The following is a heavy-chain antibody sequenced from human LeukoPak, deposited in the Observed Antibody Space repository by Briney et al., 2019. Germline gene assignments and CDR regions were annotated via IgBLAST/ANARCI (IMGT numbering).Heavy chain of an antibody. CDR1: GFTFGDYA. J-gene: IGHJ4*02. CDR3: AKGLDTFDH. D-gene: IGHD5-18*01. Sequence: GGSLRLSCTTSGFTFGDYAMRWVRQAPGEGLEWVSAISGTAGYTYYADSVKGRFTISRDTSRNTLYLQMNSLRAEDTAIYYCAKGLDTFDHWGQGTLVSVSS. CDR2: ISGTAGYT. V-gene: IGHV3-23*01.